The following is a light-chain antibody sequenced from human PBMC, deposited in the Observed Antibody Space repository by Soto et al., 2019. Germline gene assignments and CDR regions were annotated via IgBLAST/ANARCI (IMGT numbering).Light chain of an antibody. CDR1: QGVTSSY. CDR3: QQYGSSPWT. V-gene: IGKV3-20*01. Sequence: EILLTQSPGTLSLSPGERATLSFSASQGVTSSYLAWYQQKPGQAPRLLIYDASNRATGIPARFSGSGSGTDFTLTISSLEPEDFAVYYCQQYGSSPWTFGQGTKVDI. J-gene: IGKJ1*01. CDR2: DAS.